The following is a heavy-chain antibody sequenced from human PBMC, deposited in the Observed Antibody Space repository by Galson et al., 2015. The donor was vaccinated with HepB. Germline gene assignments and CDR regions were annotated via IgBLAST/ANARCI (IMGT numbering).Heavy chain of an antibody. D-gene: IGHD3-22*01. Sequence: SVKVSCKVSGYTLTELSMHWVRQAPGKGLEWMGGFDPEDGETIYAQKFQGRVTMTEDTSTDTAYMELSSLRSEDTAVYYCATNLRDSSGKGTPPPWYFDLWGCGTLVTVSS. J-gene: IGHJ2*01. CDR1: GYTLTELS. CDR3: ATNLRDSSGKGTPPPWYFDL. V-gene: IGHV1-24*01. CDR2: FDPEDGET.